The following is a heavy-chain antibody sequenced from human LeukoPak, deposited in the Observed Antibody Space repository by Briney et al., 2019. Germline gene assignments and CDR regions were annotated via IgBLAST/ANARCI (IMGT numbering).Heavy chain of an antibody. D-gene: IGHD6-13*01. J-gene: IGHJ4*02. V-gene: IGHV4-59*01. Sequence: PSETLSLTCTVSGGSISSYYWSWIRQPPGKGLEWIGYIYYSGSTNYNPSLKSRVTISVDTSKNQFSLKLSSVTAADTAVYYCARFSRIAAAGLYYFDYWGQGTLVTVSS. CDR1: GGSISSYY. CDR2: IYYSGST. CDR3: ARFSRIAAAGLYYFDY.